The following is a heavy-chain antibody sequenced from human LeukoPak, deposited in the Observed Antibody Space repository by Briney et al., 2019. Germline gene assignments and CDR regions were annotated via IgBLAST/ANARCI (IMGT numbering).Heavy chain of an antibody. CDR3: ARHSPQLLEWGGNWFDP. V-gene: IGHV5-51*01. D-gene: IGHD2-2*01. CDR1: GYSFTSYW. CDR2: IYPGGSDT. Sequence: GESLKISCKGSGYSFTSYWIGWVRQMPGKGLEGMGIIYPGGSDTRYSPSFQGQVTISADKSISTAYLQWSSLKASDTAMYYCARHSPQLLEWGGNWFDPWGQGTLVTVSS. J-gene: IGHJ5*02.